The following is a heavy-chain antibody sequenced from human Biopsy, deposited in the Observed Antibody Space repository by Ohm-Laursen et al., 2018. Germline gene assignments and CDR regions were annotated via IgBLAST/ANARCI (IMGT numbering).Heavy chain of an antibody. CDR1: GGSLSSYS. D-gene: IGHD1-14*01. V-gene: IGHV4-4*07. J-gene: IGHJ5*02. CDR2: IYTSGIT. CDR3: ARDRDRRGWFDP. Sequence: SQTLSLTCTVSGGSLSSYSWSWIRQPAGKGLERIGQIYTSGITNYNPSLKSRVTMSVDTSKNKFSLRVSSVTDADTAVYYCARDRDRRGWFDPWGQGTLVTVSS.